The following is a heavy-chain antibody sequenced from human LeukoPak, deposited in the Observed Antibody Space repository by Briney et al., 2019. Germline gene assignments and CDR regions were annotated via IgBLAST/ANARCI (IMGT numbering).Heavy chain of an antibody. CDR1: GYSFTGSY. CDR2: INPNSGNT. J-gene: IGHJ4*02. Sequence: GASVKVSCKASGYSFTGSYTHWFRQAPGQGLEWMGWINPNSGNTNYAHKFQDRVTMTRDTSISTASMELSGLTSDDTAVYYCAKDFYDSEGYFPYYFESWGQGTLVTVSS. CDR3: AKDFYDSEGYFPYYFES. D-gene: IGHD3-10*01. V-gene: IGHV1-2*02.